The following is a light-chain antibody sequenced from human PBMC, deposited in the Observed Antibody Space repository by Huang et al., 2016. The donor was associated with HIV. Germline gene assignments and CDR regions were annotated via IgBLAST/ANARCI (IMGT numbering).Light chain of an antibody. CDR3: QVYGTSPPGP. J-gene: IGKJ3*01. CDR1: QRVSGSY. CDR2: VAS. Sequence: EIVLTQSPGTLSLSPGERATLSCRASQRVSGSYLAWYQQKPGQAPRLLIYVASSRATGIPDSFSGSGSGTDFTLTITRLEPEDTALYYCQVYGTSPPGPFGPGATVHIK. V-gene: IGKV3-20*01.